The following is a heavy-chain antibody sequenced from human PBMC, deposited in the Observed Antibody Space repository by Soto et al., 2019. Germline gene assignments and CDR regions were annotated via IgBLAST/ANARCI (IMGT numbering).Heavy chain of an antibody. CDR1: GGSVISGSYY. CDR3: ARGGMLELFLSHPDTLDY. D-gene: IGHD1-7*01. J-gene: IGHJ4*02. CDR2: IYYSGST. Sequence: SETLSLTCTVSGGSVISGSYYWIWLRQPPGKGLEWIGYIYYSGSTNYNPSLKSRVTISVDTSKNQFSLKLSSVTAADTAVYYCARGGMLELFLSHPDTLDYWGQGTLVTVS. V-gene: IGHV4-61*01.